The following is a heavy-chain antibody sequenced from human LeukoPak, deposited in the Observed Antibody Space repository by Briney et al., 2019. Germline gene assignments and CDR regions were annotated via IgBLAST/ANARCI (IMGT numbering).Heavy chain of an antibody. V-gene: IGHV3-21*04. CDR3: AKSGLNRFDY. CDR1: GFTFGDYG. J-gene: IGHJ4*02. Sequence: GGSLRLSCTASGFTFGDYGMSWFRQAPGKGLEWVSSISSSSSYIYYADSVKGRFTISRDNSKNTLFLQMNSLRVEDTAVYYCAKSGLNRFDYWGQGALVTVSS. D-gene: IGHD2-15*01. CDR2: ISSSSSYI.